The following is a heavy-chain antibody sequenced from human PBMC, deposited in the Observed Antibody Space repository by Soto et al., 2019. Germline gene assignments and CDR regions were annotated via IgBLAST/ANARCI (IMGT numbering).Heavy chain of an antibody. CDR2: IIPIFGTA. CDR1: GGTFSSYA. D-gene: IGHD3-22*01. CDR3: ARMGYYDSRGDNWFDP. J-gene: IGHJ5*02. Sequence: QVQLVQSGAEVKKPGSSVKVSCKASGGTFSSYAISWVRQAPGQGLEWMGGIIPIFGTANYAQKFQGRVTITXXEXTNXAYMELSSLRSEDTAVYYCARMGYYDSRGDNWFDPWGQGTLVTVSS. V-gene: IGHV1-69*05.